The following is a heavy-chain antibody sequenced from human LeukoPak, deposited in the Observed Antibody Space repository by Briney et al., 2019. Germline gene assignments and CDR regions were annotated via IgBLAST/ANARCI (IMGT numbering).Heavy chain of an antibody. Sequence: PGGSLRLSCAPSGFTFSSYTMSWVRQAPGRGLEWVSAISGSGGSTYYADSVKGRFTISRDNSKNTLYLQMNSLRAEDAAVYYCARLDGSGYYYPCGYWGQGTLVTVSS. J-gene: IGHJ4*02. V-gene: IGHV3-23*01. CDR2: ISGSGGST. D-gene: IGHD3-22*01. CDR1: GFTFSSYT. CDR3: ARLDGSGYYYPCGY.